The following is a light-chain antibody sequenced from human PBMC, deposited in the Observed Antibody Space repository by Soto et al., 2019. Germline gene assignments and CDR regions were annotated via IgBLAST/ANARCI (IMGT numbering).Light chain of an antibody. CDR1: GSNIGVGSD. CDR2: GNN. J-gene: IGLJ1*01. V-gene: IGLV1-40*01. CDR3: QSYDTSLRAWV. Sequence: QSVLTQPPSVSGAPGQRVAISCTGSGSNIGVGSDVHWYQQLPGMAPKLLVYGNNNRPSGVPDRFSGSKSATSASLAITGLQAEDEADYYCQSYDTSLRAWVFGTGTKLTVL.